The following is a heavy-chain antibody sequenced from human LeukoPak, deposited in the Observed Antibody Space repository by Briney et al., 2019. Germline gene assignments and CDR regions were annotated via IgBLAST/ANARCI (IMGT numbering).Heavy chain of an antibody. Sequence: SETLSLTCTVSHGSIRSGGYYWSWLRQHPEKGLEWIGHIYHTGSTHYNASLKSRLTMSVDTSRNQFSLRLDSVTVADTAVYYCARGGVVTTTPRFDPWGQGTLVTASS. J-gene: IGHJ5*02. CDR1: HGSIRSGGYY. CDR2: IYHTGST. V-gene: IGHV4-31*03. CDR3: ARGGVVTTTPRFDP. D-gene: IGHD1-1*01.